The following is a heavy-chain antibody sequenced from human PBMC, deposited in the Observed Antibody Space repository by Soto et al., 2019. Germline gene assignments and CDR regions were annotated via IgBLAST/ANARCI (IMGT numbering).Heavy chain of an antibody. V-gene: IGHV4-59*08. Sequence: SETLSLTCTVSGGSISSYYWSWIRQSPGKGLEWIGYIYYSGSTNYNPSLKSRVTISVDTSKNQFSLKLSSVTAADTAVYYCARLRGYDEYYYYMDVWGKGTTVTVSS. J-gene: IGHJ6*03. CDR3: ARLRGYDEYYYYMDV. CDR2: IYYSGST. CDR1: GGSISSYY. D-gene: IGHD5-12*01.